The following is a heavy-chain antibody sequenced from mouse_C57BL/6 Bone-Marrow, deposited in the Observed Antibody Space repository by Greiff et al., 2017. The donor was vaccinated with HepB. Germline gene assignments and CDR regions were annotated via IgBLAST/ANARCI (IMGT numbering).Heavy chain of an antibody. D-gene: IGHD1-1*01. CDR1: GYTFTSYW. CDR3: ARGTYYGSSWFAY. V-gene: IGHV1-61*01. Sequence: QVQLQQPGAELVRPGSSVKLSCKASGYTFTSYWMDWVKQRPGQGLEWIGNIYPSDSETHYNQKFKDKATLTVDKSSSKAYMQLSSLTSEDSAVYYCARGTYYGSSWFAYWGQGTLVTVSA. CDR2: IYPSDSET. J-gene: IGHJ3*01.